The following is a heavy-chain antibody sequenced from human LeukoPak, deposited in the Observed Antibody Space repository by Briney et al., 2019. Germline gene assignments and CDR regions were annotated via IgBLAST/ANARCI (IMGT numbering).Heavy chain of an antibody. CDR3: ARGPATDFDY. D-gene: IGHD4-17*01. CDR1: GFTFSNYW. CDR2: INHSGST. J-gene: IGHJ4*02. V-gene: IGHV4-34*01. Sequence: GSLRLSCAASGFTFSNYWMTWVRQPPGKGLEWIGEINHSGSTNYNPSLKSRVTISVDTSKNQFSLKLSSVTAADTAVYYCARGPATDFDYWGQGTLVTVSS.